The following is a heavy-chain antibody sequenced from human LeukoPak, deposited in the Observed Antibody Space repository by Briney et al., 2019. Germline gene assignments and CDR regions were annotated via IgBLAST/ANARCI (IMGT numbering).Heavy chain of an antibody. CDR2: FDPEDGET. CDR3: TAITAAGQRCSSFDY. J-gene: IGHJ4*02. Sequence: ASVKVSCKVSGYTLTEFSIHWVRRVPGKGLEWMGGFDPEDGETIYAQKFQGRVTMTEDTSSDTAYMELSSLRSDDTAVYFCTAITAAGQRCSSFDYWGQGTLVTVSS. CDR1: GYTLTEFS. D-gene: IGHD6-13*01. V-gene: IGHV1-24*01.